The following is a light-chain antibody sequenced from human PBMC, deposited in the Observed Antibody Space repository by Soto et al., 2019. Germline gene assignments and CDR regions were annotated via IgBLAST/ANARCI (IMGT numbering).Light chain of an antibody. CDR3: CSYASSSTYV. V-gene: IGLV2-23*01. Sequence: QSVLTQPASVSWSPGQPITISCTGTSSDVGSYNLVSWYQQHPGKAPKLMIYEGTKRPSGVSDRFSGSRSGNTASLTISGLQAEDEADYYCCSYASSSTYVFGTGTKVTVL. CDR1: SSDVGSYNL. J-gene: IGLJ1*01. CDR2: EGT.